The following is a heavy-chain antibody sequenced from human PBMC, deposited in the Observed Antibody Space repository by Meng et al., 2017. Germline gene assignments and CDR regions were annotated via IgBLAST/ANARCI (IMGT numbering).Heavy chain of an antibody. CDR1: GGSISSSSYY. CDR2: IYYSGST. V-gene: IGHV4-39*07. Sequence: GSLRLSCTVSGGSISSSSYYWGWIRQPPGKGLEWIGSIYYSGSTYYNPSLKSRVTISVDTSKNQFSLKLSSVTAADTAVYYCARGSMVRGVIPLYWGQGTLVTVS. D-gene: IGHD3-10*01. CDR3: ARGSMVRGVIPLY. J-gene: IGHJ4*02.